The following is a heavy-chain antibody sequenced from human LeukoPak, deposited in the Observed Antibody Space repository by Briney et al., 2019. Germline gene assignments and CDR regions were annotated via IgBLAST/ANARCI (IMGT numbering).Heavy chain of an antibody. CDR1: GGSISSSSYY. D-gene: IGHD6-13*01. J-gene: IGHJ4*02. Sequence: PSETLSLTCTVSGGSISSSSYYWSWIRQPPGKGLEWIGEINHSGSTNYNPSLKSRVTISVDTSKNQFSLKLSSVTAADTAVYYCARGSWFKKSFFDYWGQGTLVTVSS. CDR3: ARGSWFKKSFFDY. V-gene: IGHV4-39*07. CDR2: INHSGST.